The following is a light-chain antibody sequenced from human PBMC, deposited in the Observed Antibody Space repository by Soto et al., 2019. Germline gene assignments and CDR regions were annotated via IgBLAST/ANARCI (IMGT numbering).Light chain of an antibody. J-gene: IGKJ1*01. CDR1: QSVSSTY. Sequence: EVVSIQSPATLVFSGGVSGTLSSRASQSVSSTYSSWYQHRPGQAPGLIIFGVSSRATAIPDRFSGIGSGTDFTLTISRLEPEDFAVYYCQQYCNSPWTFGQGTKVDIK. V-gene: IGKV3-20*01. CDR3: QQYCNSPWT. CDR2: GVS.